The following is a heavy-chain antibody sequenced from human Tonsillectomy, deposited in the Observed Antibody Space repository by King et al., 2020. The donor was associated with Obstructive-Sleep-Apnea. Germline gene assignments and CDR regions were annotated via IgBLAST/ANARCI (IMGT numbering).Heavy chain of an antibody. D-gene: IGHD3-10*01. Sequence: VQLQQWGAGLLKPSETLSLTCAVYGGSFSGYYWSWIRQPPGKGLEWIGEINHSGSTNYNPSLKSRVTISVDRSKNQVSLQLTSVTAADTAVYYCARGGYYGSGTLGYWGQGTVVTVSS. CDR3: ARGGYYGSGTLGY. V-gene: IGHV4-34*01. CDR1: GGSFSGYY. CDR2: INHSGST. J-gene: IGHJ4*02.